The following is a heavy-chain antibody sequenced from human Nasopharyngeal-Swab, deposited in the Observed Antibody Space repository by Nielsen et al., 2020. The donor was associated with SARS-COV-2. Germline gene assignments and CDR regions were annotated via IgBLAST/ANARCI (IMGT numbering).Heavy chain of an antibody. CDR1: GFIFSHYG. D-gene: IGHD3-16*01. J-gene: IGHJ3*02. CDR3: GRGGKLGALDI. Sequence: GESLKISCVASGFIFSHYGMQWVRQAPGKGLEWVAFIRYNGGDKYHADSVKGRFTISRDNAKNSLELQMNSLRVEDTAVYYCGRGGKLGALDIWGQGTMVTVSS. CDR2: IRYNGGDK. V-gene: IGHV3-30*02.